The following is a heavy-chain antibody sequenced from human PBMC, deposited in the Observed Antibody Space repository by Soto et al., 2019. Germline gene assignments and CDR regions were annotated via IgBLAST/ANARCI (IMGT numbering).Heavy chain of an antibody. V-gene: IGHV5-51*01. CDR1: GYSFTSYW. CDR2: IYPGDSGT. D-gene: IGHD3-10*01. CDR3: AGGGVRGVITRTRDYYGMDV. Sequence: PGESLKISCKGSGYSFTSYWIGWVRQMPGKGLEWMGIIYPGDSGTRYSPSFQGQVTISADKSISTAYLQWSSLKASDTAMYYCAGGGVRGVITRTRDYYGMDVWGQGTTVTVPS. J-gene: IGHJ6*02.